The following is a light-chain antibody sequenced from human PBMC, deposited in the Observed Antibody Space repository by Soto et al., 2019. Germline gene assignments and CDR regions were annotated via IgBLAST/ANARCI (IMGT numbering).Light chain of an antibody. CDR1: QSISSY. Sequence: DIQMTQSPSSLSASVGDRVTITCRASQSISSYLNWYQQKPGKAPNLPIYAASSLQSGVPSRFRGSGSGTDFTLTINSLQPEDFATYYCQQSYSNPITFGQGTRLEIK. CDR2: AAS. CDR3: QQSYSNPIT. V-gene: IGKV1-39*01. J-gene: IGKJ5*01.